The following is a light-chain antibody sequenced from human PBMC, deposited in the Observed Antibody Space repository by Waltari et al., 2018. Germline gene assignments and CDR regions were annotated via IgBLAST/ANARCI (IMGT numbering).Light chain of an antibody. Sequence: QLVLTLSPSASASLGAAVKLTCTLSSGHSSNVIAWLQQQPEKGPRYLMKVNSDGSHSKGDEIPDRFSGSSSGAERYLTISSLQSEDEADYYCQTGGHGTWVFGGGTKLTVL. J-gene: IGLJ3*02. CDR3: QTGGHGTWV. CDR1: SGHSSNV. V-gene: IGLV4-69*01. CDR2: VNSDGSH.